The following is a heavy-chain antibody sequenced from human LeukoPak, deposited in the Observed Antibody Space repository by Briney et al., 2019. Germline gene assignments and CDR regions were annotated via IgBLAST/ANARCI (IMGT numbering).Heavy chain of an antibody. CDR2: MNPNSGNT. CDR1: GYTFTSYG. CDR3: ARVARTYYDSSGYYPPVGAFDI. V-gene: IGHV1-8*02. D-gene: IGHD3-22*01. Sequence: ASVKVSCKASGYTFTSYGISWVRQAPGQGLEWMGWMNPNSGNTGYAQKFQGRVTMTRNTSISTAYMELSSLRSEDTAVYYCARVARTYYDSSGYYPPVGAFDIWGQGTMVTVSS. J-gene: IGHJ3*02.